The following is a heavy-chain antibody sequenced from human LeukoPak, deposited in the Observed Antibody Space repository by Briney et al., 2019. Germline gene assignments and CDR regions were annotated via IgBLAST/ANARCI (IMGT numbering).Heavy chain of an antibody. CDR3: ARGYYYDSSGYEDGMDV. Sequence: SETLSLTCAVYGESFSGYYWSWIRQPPGKGLEWIGEINHSGSTNYNPSLKSRVTISVDRSKNQFSLKLTSVTAADTAVYYCARGYYYDSSGYEDGMDVWGQGTTVTVSS. CDR2: INHSGST. D-gene: IGHD3-22*01. CDR1: GESFSGYY. J-gene: IGHJ6*02. V-gene: IGHV4-34*01.